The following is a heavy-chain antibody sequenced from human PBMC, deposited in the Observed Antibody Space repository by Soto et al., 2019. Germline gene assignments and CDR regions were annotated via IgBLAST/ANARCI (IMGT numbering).Heavy chain of an antibody. D-gene: IGHD6-13*01. CDR2: IIPIFGTA. CDR1: GGTFSSYA. V-gene: IGHV1-69*13. J-gene: IGHJ6*02. Sequence: SVKVSCKASGGTFSSYAISWVRQAPGQGLEWMGGIIPIFGTANYAQKFQGRVTITADESTSTAYMELSSLRSEDTAVYYCARVRIHSSRPHDYYYYGMDVWGQGTTVTVSS. CDR3: ARVRIHSSRPHDYYYYGMDV.